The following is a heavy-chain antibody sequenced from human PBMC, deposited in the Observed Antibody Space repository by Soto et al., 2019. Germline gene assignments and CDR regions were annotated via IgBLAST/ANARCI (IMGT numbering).Heavy chain of an antibody. CDR2: ISGSGGST. CDR1: GFTFSSYA. D-gene: IGHD3-16*02. J-gene: IGHJ4*02. CDR3: AKMGLRLGELSPNDY. V-gene: IGHV3-23*01. Sequence: GGSLRLSCAASGFTFSSYAMSWVRQAPGKGLEWVSAISGSGGSTYYADSVKGRFTISRDNSKNTLYLQMNSLRAEDTAVYYCAKMGLRLGELSPNDYWGQGTLVTVSS.